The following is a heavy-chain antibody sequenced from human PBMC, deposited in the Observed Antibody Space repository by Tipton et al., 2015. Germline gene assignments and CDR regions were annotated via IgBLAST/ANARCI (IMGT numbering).Heavy chain of an antibody. J-gene: IGHJ6*02. CDR2: ISSSGGVM. CDR3: ASQRGETQPLPYYSGMDV. D-gene: IGHD2-2*01. Sequence: SLRLSCAASGFTFSDYYMSWIRQAPGKGLEWVSYISSSGGVMYYADSVKGRFTISRDNAKNSLYLQMNSLRAEDTALYYCASQRGETQPLPYYSGMDVWGLGTTVTVSS. V-gene: IGHV3-11*01. CDR1: GFTFSDYY.